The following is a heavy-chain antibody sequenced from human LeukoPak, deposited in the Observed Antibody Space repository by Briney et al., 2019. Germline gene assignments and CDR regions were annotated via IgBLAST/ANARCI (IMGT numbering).Heavy chain of an antibody. CDR1: GFAFSSFG. CDR2: IRYDGSIE. Sequence: GGSLRLSCAASGFAFSSFGMHWVRQAPGKGLEWVAFIRYDGSIEYYADSVKGRFTIPRDNSKNTLYLQMNSLSPEDTAVYYCAKDREEVLYFDYWGQGTLVTVSS. V-gene: IGHV3-30*02. J-gene: IGHJ4*02. CDR3: AKDREEVLYFDY.